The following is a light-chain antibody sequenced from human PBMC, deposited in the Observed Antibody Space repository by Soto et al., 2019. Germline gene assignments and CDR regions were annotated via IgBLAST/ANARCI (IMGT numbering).Light chain of an antibody. CDR3: QQYGTSTGVT. Sequence: ENVLTQSPRTLSLSPGERATLSCRASQTVSTKYVAWYQQKPGQAPRLLIYGTSSRATGIPDRFSGSGSGTDFMLTISRLEPEDFAVYYCQQYGTSTGVTFGPGTKLDIK. J-gene: IGKJ3*01. V-gene: IGKV3-20*01. CDR1: QTVSTKY. CDR2: GTS.